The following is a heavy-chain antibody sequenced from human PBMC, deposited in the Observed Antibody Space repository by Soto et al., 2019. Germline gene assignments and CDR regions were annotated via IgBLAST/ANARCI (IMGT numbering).Heavy chain of an antibody. Sequence: QVQVLQWGAGLLKPSETLSLTCGVSGGSFSAYHWSWVRQPPGKGLEWIAEINHGSTNYNPSLKSRVTRSEDTYKNQISLKLRFVTAADTAVYYCARGPKYFDSVDSWGQGTLVTVSS. V-gene: IGHV4-34*01. CDR2: INHGST. J-gene: IGHJ4*02. CDR1: GGSFSAYH. D-gene: IGHD3-9*01. CDR3: ARGPKYFDSVDS.